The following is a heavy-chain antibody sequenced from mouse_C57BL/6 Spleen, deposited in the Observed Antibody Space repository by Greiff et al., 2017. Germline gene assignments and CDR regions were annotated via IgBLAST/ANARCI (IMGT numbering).Heavy chain of an antibody. CDR1: GFTFSSYT. Sequence: DVHLVESGGGLVKPGGSLKLSCAASGFTFSSYTMSWVRQTPEKRLEWVATISGGGGNTYYPDSVKGRFTISRDNAKNTLYLQMSSLRSEDTALYYCARQSGSSSMDYWGQGTSVTVSS. D-gene: IGHD1-1*01. CDR3: ARQSGSSSMDY. J-gene: IGHJ4*01. CDR2: ISGGGGNT. V-gene: IGHV5-9*01.